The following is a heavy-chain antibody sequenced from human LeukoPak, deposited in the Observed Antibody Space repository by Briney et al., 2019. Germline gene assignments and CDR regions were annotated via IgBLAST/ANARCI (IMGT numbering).Heavy chain of an antibody. CDR3: ARDHNWGFDY. CDR2: ISSSSTTI. CDR1: GFTFSSYS. D-gene: IGHD3-16*01. V-gene: IGHV3-48*02. Sequence: GGSLRLSCPASGFTFSSYSMNWVRQAPGKGLEWVSYISSSSTTIYYADSVKGRFTISRDNAKNSLYLQVSSLRDEDTGIYYCARDHNWGFDYWGQGTLVTVSS. J-gene: IGHJ4*02.